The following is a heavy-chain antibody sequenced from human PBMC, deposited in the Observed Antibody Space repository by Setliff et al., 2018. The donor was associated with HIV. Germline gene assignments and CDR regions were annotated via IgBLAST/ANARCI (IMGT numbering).Heavy chain of an antibody. J-gene: IGHJ3*02. V-gene: IGHV3-15*01. Sequence: GGSLRLSCAASGFIYDDYGMHWVRQAPGKGLEWVGRIKSKTDGGTTDYAAPVKGIFTISRDGSQNSLYLEMNSLKTEDTVVYYCTRGRDVYKWASVAFDIWGQGTMVTVSS. CDR1: GFIYDDYG. CDR2: IKSKTDGGTT. D-gene: IGHD1-1*01. CDR3: TRGRDVYKWASVAFDI.